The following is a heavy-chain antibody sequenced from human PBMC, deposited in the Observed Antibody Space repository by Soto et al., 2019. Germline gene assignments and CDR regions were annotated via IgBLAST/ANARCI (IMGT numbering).Heavy chain of an antibody. CDR1: GFTFSSYN. CDR2: GSNSSTYI. CDR3: ARGGDAAKVNPLNWFDP. D-gene: IGHD5-18*01. Sequence: EVQLVESGGGLVKPGGSLRLSCAASGFTFSSYNMNWVRQAPGKGLEWVSSGSNSSTYIYYADSVKGRFTISRDNANNSLYLQMNSPRAEDTAVDYWARGGDAAKVNPLNWFDPWGQLTLVTVSS. V-gene: IGHV3-21*01. J-gene: IGHJ5*02.